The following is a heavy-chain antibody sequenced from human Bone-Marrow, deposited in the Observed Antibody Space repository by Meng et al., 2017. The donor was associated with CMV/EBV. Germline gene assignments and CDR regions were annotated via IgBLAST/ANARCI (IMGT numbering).Heavy chain of an antibody. CDR1: GGSNSSSNW. CDR2: IYHSMKT. Sequence: LTCAVSGGSNSSSNWWSWVRQPPGKGLEWIGEIYHSMKTNYNPSLRSRLTISLDKSKNQFSLRLSSVTAADTALYYCARNHGKSDFDYWGQGTLVTVSS. J-gene: IGHJ4*02. V-gene: IGHV4-4*02. D-gene: IGHD1-14*01. CDR3: ARNHGKSDFDY.